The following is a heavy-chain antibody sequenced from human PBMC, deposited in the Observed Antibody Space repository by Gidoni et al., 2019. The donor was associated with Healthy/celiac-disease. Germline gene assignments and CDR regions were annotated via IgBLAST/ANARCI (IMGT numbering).Heavy chain of an antibody. D-gene: IGHD1-26*01. Sequence: EVQLVESGGGLVKPGGSLRLSCAASGFTFSNAWMGWVRQAPGKGLEWVGRIKSKTDGGTTDYAAPVKGRFTISRDDSKNTLYLQMNSLKTEDTAVYYCTTTGVKWELPSYYYYGMDIWGQGTTVTVSS. J-gene: IGHJ6*02. CDR3: TTTGVKWELPSYYYYGMDI. V-gene: IGHV3-15*01. CDR2: IKSKTDGGTT. CDR1: GFTFSNAW.